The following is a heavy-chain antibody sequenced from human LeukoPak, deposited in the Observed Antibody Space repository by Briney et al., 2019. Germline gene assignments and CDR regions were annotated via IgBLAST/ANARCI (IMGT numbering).Heavy chain of an antibody. J-gene: IGHJ6*03. CDR2: IYSSGST. CDR1: GESISSHY. D-gene: IGHD3-10*01. CDR3: ARDFGRYYYYMDV. V-gene: IGHV4-4*07. Sequence: PSETLSLTCNVSGESISSHYWSWIRQPAGKGLEWIGRIYSSGSTNYNPSLKSRVTMSVDTSKNLFSLNLSSVTAADTAVYYCARDFGRYYYYMDVWGKGTTVTISS.